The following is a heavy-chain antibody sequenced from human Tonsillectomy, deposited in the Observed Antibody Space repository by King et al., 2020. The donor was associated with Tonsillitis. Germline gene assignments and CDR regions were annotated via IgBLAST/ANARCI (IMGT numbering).Heavy chain of an antibody. CDR1: GFTFNDYG. J-gene: IGHJ4*02. Sequence: VQLVESGGGVVQPGRSLRLSCAASGFTFNDYGMHWVRQAPGTGLEWVAVISYDGSNKYYADSVKGRFTISRDNSKNTLYLQMHSLRAEDTAVYYCAKEHHDSSGYYSDYWGQGTLVTVSS. CDR2: ISYDGSNK. CDR3: AKEHHDSSGYYSDY. D-gene: IGHD3-22*01. V-gene: IGHV3-30*18.